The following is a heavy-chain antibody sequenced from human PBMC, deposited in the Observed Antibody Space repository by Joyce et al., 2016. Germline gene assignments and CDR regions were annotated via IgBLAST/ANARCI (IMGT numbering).Heavy chain of an antibody. CDR1: GGSINNDDYY. CDR2: IYYRGTT. Sequence: QVQLQESGPGLVKSSQTLSLTCTVSGGSINNDDYYWSWIRQHPDKGLECVGYIYYRGTTFYHPALKSRVTISLGRSKKQFSLKLNSVTAADAAVYYCARGSGNTEFDLWGQGTLVTVSS. CDR3: ARGSGNTEFDL. J-gene: IGHJ4*02. V-gene: IGHV4-31*03. D-gene: IGHD1-14*01.